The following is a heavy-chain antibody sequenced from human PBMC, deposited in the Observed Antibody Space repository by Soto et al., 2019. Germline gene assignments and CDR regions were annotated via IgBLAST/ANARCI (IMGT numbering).Heavy chain of an antibody. CDR3: ARTRGYCSDGTCRRYFDL. D-gene: IGHD2-15*01. Sequence: SGPTLVNPTQTLKLTCTVSGISLSTSGMRVSWIRQPPGKALGWLARIDWDDDKFYNTSLKTRLKISKDTSENQVVLTMTNMDPVDTATYYCARTRGYCSDGTCRRYFDLWGRGTLVTVSS. CDR1: GISLSTSGMR. V-gene: IGHV2-70*04. CDR2: IDWDDDK. J-gene: IGHJ2*01.